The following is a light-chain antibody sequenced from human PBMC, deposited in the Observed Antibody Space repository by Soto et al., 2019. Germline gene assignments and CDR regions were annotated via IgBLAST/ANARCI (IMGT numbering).Light chain of an antibody. J-gene: IGLJ1*01. Sequence: QSALTQPASVSGSPGQSITISCTGTSSDVGGFNYVSWFQQHPGKAPKLLIYDVINRPSGVSHRFSGSKSGNTASLTISGLQAEDEADYYCTSYTSSSTYVVGTGTKVTVL. CDR1: SSDVGGFNY. CDR2: DVI. V-gene: IGLV2-14*01. CDR3: TSYTSSSTYV.